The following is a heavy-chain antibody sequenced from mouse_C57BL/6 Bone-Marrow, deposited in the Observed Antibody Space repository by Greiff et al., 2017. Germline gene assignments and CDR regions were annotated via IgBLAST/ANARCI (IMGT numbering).Heavy chain of an antibody. CDR3: AIWLRRRESLDYAMDY. V-gene: IGHV5-12*01. CDR1: GFTFSDYY. Sequence: EVKLVESGGGLVQPGGSLKLSCAASGFTFSDYYMYWVRQTPEKRLEWVAYISNGGGSTYYPDTVKGRFTISRDNAKNTLYLQMSRLKSEDTAMYYCAIWLRRRESLDYAMDYWGQGTSVTVSS. J-gene: IGHJ4*01. D-gene: IGHD2-2*01. CDR2: ISNGGGST.